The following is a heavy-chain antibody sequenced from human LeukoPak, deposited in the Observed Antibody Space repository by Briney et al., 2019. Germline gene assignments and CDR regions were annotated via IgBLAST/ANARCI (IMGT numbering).Heavy chain of an antibody. CDR1: GGSISSYY. V-gene: IGHV4-59*01. CDR2: IYFSGST. D-gene: IGHD3-3*01. CDR3: ARGSPALRFLEWDYYYYYMDV. J-gene: IGHJ6*03. Sequence: SETLSLTCTISGGSISSYYWSWIRQPPGKGLEWIGYIYFSGSTNYNPSLKSRVTISVDTSKNQFSLKLSSVTAADTAVYYCARGSPALRFLEWDYYYYYMDVWGKGTTVTVSS.